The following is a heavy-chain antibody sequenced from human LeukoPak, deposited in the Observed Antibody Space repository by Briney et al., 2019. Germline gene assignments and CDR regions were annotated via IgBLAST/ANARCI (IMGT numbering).Heavy chain of an antibody. D-gene: IGHD5-24*01. CDR3: ERRPERWPQNHRTLDN. V-gene: IGHV1-69*04. Sequence: GASVKVSCKASRGTFSNYVFSWVRQAPGQGLEWIGRIIPIFDEAIYAQRFQGRVTITADKSTSTAYMELSSLRSEDTAMYYCERRPERWPQNHRTLDNWGQGTLVTVSS. CDR2: IIPIFDEA. CDR1: RGTFSNYV. J-gene: IGHJ4*02.